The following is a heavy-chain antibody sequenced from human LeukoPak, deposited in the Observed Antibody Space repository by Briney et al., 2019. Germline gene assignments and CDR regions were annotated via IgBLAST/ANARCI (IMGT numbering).Heavy chain of an antibody. CDR1: GFTFTSSA. Sequence: SVKVSCKASGFTFTSSAMQWVRQARGQRLEWIGWIVVGSGNTNYAQEFQERVTIARDMSTSTAYMELSSLRFEDTAVYYCAAGYYYGSRIYVYGMDVWRQGTTVIVSS. V-gene: IGHV1-58*02. J-gene: IGHJ6*02. CDR2: IVVGSGNT. CDR3: AAGYYYGSRIYVYGMDV. D-gene: IGHD3-10*01.